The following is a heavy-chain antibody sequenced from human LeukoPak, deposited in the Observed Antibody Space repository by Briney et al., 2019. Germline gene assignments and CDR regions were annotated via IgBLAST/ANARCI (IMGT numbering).Heavy chain of an antibody. CDR3: AGISGYDLYYFDY. J-gene: IGHJ4*02. CDR1: GFTFSSYG. V-gene: IGHV3-30*03. Sequence: GRSLRLSCAASGFTFSSYGMHWVRQAPGKGLGWVAVISYDGSNKYYADSVKGRFTISRDNSKNTLYLQMNSLRAEDTAVYYCAGISGYDLYYFDYWGQGTLVTVSS. CDR2: ISYDGSNK. D-gene: IGHD5-12*01.